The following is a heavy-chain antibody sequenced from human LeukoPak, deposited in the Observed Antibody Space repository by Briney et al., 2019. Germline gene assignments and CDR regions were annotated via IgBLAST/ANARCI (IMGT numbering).Heavy chain of an antibody. CDR3: ASTPNGVAAIYFDY. J-gene: IGHJ4*02. CDR1: GFTFSSYW. D-gene: IGHD2-15*01. V-gene: IGHV3-7*01. CDR2: IKQDGSEK. Sequence: GGSLRLSCAASGFTFSSYWMSWVRQAPGKGLEWVANIKQDGSEKYYVDSVKGRFTISRDNAKNTLYLQMNSLRAGDTAVYYCASTPNGVAAIYFDYWGQGTLVTVSS.